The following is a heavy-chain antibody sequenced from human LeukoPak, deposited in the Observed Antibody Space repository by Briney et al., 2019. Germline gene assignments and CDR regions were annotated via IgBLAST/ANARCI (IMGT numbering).Heavy chain of an antibody. CDR2: ISWNSGSI. J-gene: IGHJ4*02. CDR3: ARHVVAVGFDY. V-gene: IGHV3-9*01. D-gene: IGHD3-22*01. CDR1: GFTFDDYA. Sequence: GGSLRLSCAASGFTFDDYAMHWVRQAPGKGLEWASGISWNSGSIGYADSVKGRFTISRGNAKNSLYLQMNSLRAEDTAVYYCARHVVAVGFDYWGQGTLVTVSS.